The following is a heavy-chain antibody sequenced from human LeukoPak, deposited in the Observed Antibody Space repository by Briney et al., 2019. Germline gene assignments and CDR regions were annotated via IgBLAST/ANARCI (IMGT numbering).Heavy chain of an antibody. CDR2: IYTTEST. CDR3: ARGPTLSGIGYYYMDV. J-gene: IGHJ6*03. Sequence: SETLSLTCTISGGSISSSSYYWSWIRQPAGKGLEWIGRIYTTESTNYNPSPKSRVTMSVDTSKNQFSLKLSSVTAADTAVYYCARGPTLSGIGYYYMDVWGKGTTVTISS. V-gene: IGHV4-61*02. CDR1: GGSISSSSYY. D-gene: IGHD3-10*01.